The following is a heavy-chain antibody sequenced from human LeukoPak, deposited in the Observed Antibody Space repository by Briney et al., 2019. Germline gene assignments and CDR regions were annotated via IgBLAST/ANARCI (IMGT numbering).Heavy chain of an antibody. CDR1: GGSISSGDYY. V-gene: IGHV4-30-4*01. Sequence: SQTLSLTCTVSGGSISSGDYYWSWIRQPPGKVLEWIGYFYYSGSTYYNPSLKSRVTISLDTSKNQLSLKLSSVTAADTAVYYCARDQGANYGSRAFDYWGKGTLVTVSS. CDR3: ARDQGANYGSRAFDY. J-gene: IGHJ4*02. CDR2: FYYSGST. D-gene: IGHD3-10*01.